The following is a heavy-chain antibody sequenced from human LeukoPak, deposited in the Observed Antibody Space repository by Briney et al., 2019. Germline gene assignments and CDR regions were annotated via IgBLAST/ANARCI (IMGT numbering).Heavy chain of an antibody. CDR3: ARGRPHGNDS. CDR1: GFTFSSYW. CDR2: IASDGSST. J-gene: IGHJ4*02. V-gene: IGHV3-74*01. D-gene: IGHD4-23*01. Sequence: GGSLRLSCAASGFTFSSYWMNWVRQAPGKGLVWVSRIASDGSSTTYADSVKGRFSISRDNAKNTLYLQMNSLRVEDTAVYYCARGRPHGNDSWGQGTLVTVSS.